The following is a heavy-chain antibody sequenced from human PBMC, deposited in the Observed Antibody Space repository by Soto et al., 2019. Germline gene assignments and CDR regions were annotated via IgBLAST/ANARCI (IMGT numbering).Heavy chain of an antibody. CDR1: GGSISSSNW. D-gene: IGHD6-25*01. Sequence: SETLSLTCAVSGGSISSSNWWSWVRQPPGKGLEWIGEIYHSGSTNYNPSLKSRVTISVDKSKNQFSLKLSSVTAADTAVYYCARDSERVANHFDYWGQGTLVTVSS. CDR2: IYHSGST. V-gene: IGHV4-4*02. CDR3: ARDSERVANHFDY. J-gene: IGHJ4*02.